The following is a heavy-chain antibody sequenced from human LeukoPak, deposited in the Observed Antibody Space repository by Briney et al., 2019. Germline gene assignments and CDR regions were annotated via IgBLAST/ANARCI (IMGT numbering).Heavy chain of an antibody. CDR2: INPNSGGT. CDR1: GYTFTGYY. CDR3: AGQYCSSTSCQSLFDY. D-gene: IGHD2-2*01. Sequence: ASVKVSCKASGYTFTGYYMHWVGQAPGQGLEWMGWINPNSGGTNYAQKFQGRVTMTRDTSISTAYMELSRLRSDDTAVYYCAGQYCSSTSCQSLFDYWGQGTLVTVSS. V-gene: IGHV1-2*02. J-gene: IGHJ4*02.